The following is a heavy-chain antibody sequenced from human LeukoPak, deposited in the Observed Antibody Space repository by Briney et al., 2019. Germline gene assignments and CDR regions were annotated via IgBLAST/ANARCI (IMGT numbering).Heavy chain of an antibody. J-gene: IGHJ5*02. Sequence: ASVKVSCKASGYTFTSYGISWVRQAPGQGLEWMGWMNPNTGNTGYGERFQGRVTMTRDNSISTAYMELNSLTSEDTAVYYKRDGWFDPWGQGTVVTVSS. CDR3: RDGWFDP. D-gene: IGHD5-24*01. V-gene: IGHV1-8*02. CDR2: MNPNTGNT. CDR1: GYTFTSYG.